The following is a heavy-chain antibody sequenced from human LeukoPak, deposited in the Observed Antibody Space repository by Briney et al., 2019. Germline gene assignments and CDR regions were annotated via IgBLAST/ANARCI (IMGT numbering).Heavy chain of an antibody. D-gene: IGHD2-2*01. Sequence: SVKVSCKASGGTFSSYAISWVRQAPGQGLEWMGGIIPIFVTANYAQKFQGRVTITADESTSTAYMELSSLRSEDTAVYYCARAVVPAAMHYYYGMDVWGQGTTVTVSS. J-gene: IGHJ6*02. CDR1: GGTFSSYA. V-gene: IGHV1-69*13. CDR2: IIPIFVTA. CDR3: ARAVVPAAMHYYYGMDV.